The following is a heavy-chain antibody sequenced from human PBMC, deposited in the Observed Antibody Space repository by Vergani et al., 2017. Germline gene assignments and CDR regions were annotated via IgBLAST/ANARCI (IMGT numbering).Heavy chain of an antibody. CDR3: ARGRNWFEP. CDR1: GDSIRSDY. D-gene: IGHD5-24*01. CDR2: IYHSGST. V-gene: IGHV4-59*01. Sequence: QVQLQESGPGLVKPSETLALTCTVSGDSIRSDYWNWIRQSPGKEPEWIGYIYHSGSTTYNPSLESRVTISIDTSKSLLSLTLRSVTEADSAMYFCARGRNWFEPWGQGTLATVSS. J-gene: IGHJ5*02.